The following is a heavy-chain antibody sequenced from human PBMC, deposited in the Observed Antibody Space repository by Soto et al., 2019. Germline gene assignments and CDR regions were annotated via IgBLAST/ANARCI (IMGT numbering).Heavy chain of an antibody. CDR3: ARGDIGTTLTPG. CDR1: AYTFTSYG. CDR2: ISAYNGKT. J-gene: IGHJ4*02. Sequence: QVQLGQSGAEVKKPGASVKVSLKASAYTFTSYGISWVRQAPGQGLEWTGWISAYNGKTNYAQKLQGRVTMTTDTSTSTAYMELRSLRSYDTAVYYCARGDIGTTLTPGWGQGTLVTVSS. V-gene: IGHV1-18*01. D-gene: IGHD4-17*01.